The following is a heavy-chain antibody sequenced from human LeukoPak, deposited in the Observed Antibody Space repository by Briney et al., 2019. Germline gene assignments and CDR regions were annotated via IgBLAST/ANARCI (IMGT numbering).Heavy chain of an antibody. D-gene: IGHD3-10*01. J-gene: IGHJ4*02. Sequence: GASVKVSCKASGYTFTGYYMHWVRHAPGQGLEWMGWINPNSGGTNYAQKFQGRVTMTRDTSISTAYMELSRLGSDDTAVYYCARARGRWFGVPGAYWGQGTLVTVSS. V-gene: IGHV1-2*02. CDR3: ARARGRWFGVPGAY. CDR1: GYTFTGYY. CDR2: INPNSGGT.